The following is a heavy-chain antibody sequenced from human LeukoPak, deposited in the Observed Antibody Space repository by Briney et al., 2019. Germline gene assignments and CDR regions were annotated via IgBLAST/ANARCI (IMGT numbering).Heavy chain of an antibody. V-gene: IGHV1-18*01. CDR3: ARLHGTTVTSWVGYYYYMDV. J-gene: IGHJ6*03. D-gene: IGHD4-17*01. CDR2: ISAYNGNT. CDR1: GYTFTSYG. Sequence: ASVKVSCKASGYTFTSYGISWVRQAPGQGLEWMGWISAYNGNTNYAQKLQGRVTMTTDTSTSTAYMELRSLRSDDTAVYYCARLHGTTVTSWVGYYYYMDVWGKGTTVTISS.